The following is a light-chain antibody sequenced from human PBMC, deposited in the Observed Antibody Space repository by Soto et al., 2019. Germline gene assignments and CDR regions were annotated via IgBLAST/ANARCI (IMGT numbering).Light chain of an antibody. CDR3: QHYNSYSEA. CDR2: KAS. J-gene: IGKJ1*01. Sequence: DIQMTQARSTLSGSVGDRVTISFRASQTISSWLAWYQQKPGKAPKLLIYKASTLKSGAPPRFSGSGSGTEFTLTISSLQPDDFATYYCQHYNSYSEAFGQGNKV. CDR1: QTISSW. V-gene: IGKV1-5*03.